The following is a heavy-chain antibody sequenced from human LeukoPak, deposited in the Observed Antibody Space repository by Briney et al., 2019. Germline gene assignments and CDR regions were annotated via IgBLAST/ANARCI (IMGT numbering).Heavy chain of an antibody. Sequence: PGGSLRLSRAASEFTFSSYWMSWVRQAPGKGLEWVANIKEDGSEKRYVGSVKGRFTISRDNAKNSLYLQMNSLRADDTAVYYCAREFNIAVAGIYTGFDIWGQGTMVTVSS. CDR2: IKEDGSEK. CDR1: EFTFSSYW. V-gene: IGHV3-7*03. J-gene: IGHJ3*02. D-gene: IGHD6-19*01. CDR3: AREFNIAVAGIYTGFDI.